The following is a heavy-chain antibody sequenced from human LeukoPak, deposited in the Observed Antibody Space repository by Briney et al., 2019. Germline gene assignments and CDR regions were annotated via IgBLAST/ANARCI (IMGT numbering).Heavy chain of an antibody. J-gene: IGHJ4*02. D-gene: IGHD3-22*01. CDR2: ISVSCGST. CDR3: AKSIYYDSSGYYGGFDY. Sequence: PGPSLRLSCAASGFTFSSSEMNWVRLAPGKGLEWGSAISVSCGSTYYAGSVQGRFTISRDNSTNTMYLQMNSLRAEETAVYYCAKSIYYDSSGYYGGFDYWGQGTLVTVSS. V-gene: IGHV3-23*01. CDR1: GFTFSSSE.